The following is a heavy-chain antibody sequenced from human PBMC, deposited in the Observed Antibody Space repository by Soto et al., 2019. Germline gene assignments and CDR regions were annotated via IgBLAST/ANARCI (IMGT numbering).Heavy chain of an antibody. V-gene: IGHV3-11*01. J-gene: IGHJ6*02. D-gene: IGHD3-10*01. CDR2: ISSSGSTI. CDR3: ATLLWFGELSGYYYGMDV. Sequence: QVQLVESGGGLVQPGGSLRLSCAASGFTFSDYYMSWIRQAPGKGLEWVSYISSSGSTIYYADSVKGRFTISRDNAKNSLYLQMNGLRAEDTAVYYCATLLWFGELSGYYYGMDVWGQGTTVTVSS. CDR1: GFTFSDYY.